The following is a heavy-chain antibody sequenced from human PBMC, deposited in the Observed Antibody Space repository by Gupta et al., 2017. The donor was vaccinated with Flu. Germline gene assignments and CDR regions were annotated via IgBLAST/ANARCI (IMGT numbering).Heavy chain of an antibody. CDR3: TRDLNGWSYGYFDL. V-gene: IGHV3-74*01. J-gene: IGHJ4*02. CDR2: ISSDGSRT. Sequence: SSYWIHWVRQSPGKGLVWVSYISSDGSRTSYAGSVKGRFTISRDNANSTVYLQMNSLGAEDTAVYYCTRDLNGWSYGYFDLWGQGTLVTVSS. D-gene: IGHD3-16*01. CDR1: SSYW.